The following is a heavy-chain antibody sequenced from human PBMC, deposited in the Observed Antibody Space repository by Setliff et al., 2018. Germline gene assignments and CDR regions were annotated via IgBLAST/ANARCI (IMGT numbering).Heavy chain of an antibody. Sequence: SVKVSCKASGDTFSASGITWVRQAPGEGLEWVGRSIPILKTANYAQKFQGRVTLSVDDSATTAYMDLNSLTSDDTAVYYCARAGLAAAGRKGVFDHWGQGTLVTVSS. CDR1: GDTFSASG. CDR2: SIPILKTA. D-gene: IGHD6-25*01. J-gene: IGHJ4*02. CDR3: ARAGLAAAGRKGVFDH. V-gene: IGHV1-69*11.